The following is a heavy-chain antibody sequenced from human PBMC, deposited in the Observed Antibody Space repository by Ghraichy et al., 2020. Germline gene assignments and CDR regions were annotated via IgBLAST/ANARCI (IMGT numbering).Heavy chain of an antibody. J-gene: IGHJ4*02. Sequence: SQTLSLTCAISGDSVSSNSAAWNWIRQSPSRGLEWLGRTYYRSKWYNDYAVSVKSRITINPDTSKNQFSLQLNSVTPEDTAVYYCARTALAYCGGDCYSIDYWGQGTLVTVSS. CDR1: GDSVSSNSAA. D-gene: IGHD2-21*01. V-gene: IGHV6-1*01. CDR3: ARTALAYCGGDCYSIDY. CDR2: TYYRSKWYN.